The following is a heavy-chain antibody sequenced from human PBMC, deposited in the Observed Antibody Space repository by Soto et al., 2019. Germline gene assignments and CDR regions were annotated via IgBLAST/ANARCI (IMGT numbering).Heavy chain of an antibody. J-gene: IGHJ6*02. V-gene: IGHV1-3*01. D-gene: IGHD3-3*01. CDR2: INAGNGNT. CDR3: ARVRYYDFWSGYPGYYGMDV. CDR1: GYTFTSYA. Sequence: ASLKVSCKASGYTFTSYAMHWERQAPGQRLEWMGWINAGNGNTKYSQKFQGRVTITRDTSASTAYMELSSLRSEDTAVYYCARVRYYDFWSGYPGYYGMDVWGQGTTATVSS.